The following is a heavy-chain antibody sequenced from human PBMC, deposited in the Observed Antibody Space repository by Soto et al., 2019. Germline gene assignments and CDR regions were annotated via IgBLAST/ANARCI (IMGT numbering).Heavy chain of an antibody. Sequence: QVKVVQSGDEVKETGASVRDCSKTSGYSFTPYGISWVRQAPGQGLEWMGWIRCYKGKTKYAQKGPGRVNVTTYTSTSTLSMDVLRLRSDATAIYYCARDAPPPELRCLQCHNCDYTGRDVWGHWITVTVS. CDR3: ARDAPPPELRCLQCHNCDYTGRDV. CDR2: IRCYKGKT. J-gene: IGHJ6*02. CDR1: GYSFTPYG. V-gene: IGHV1-18*01. D-gene: IGHD3-3*01.